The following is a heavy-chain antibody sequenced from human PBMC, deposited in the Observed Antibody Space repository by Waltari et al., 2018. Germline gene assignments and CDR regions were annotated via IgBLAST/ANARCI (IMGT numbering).Heavy chain of an antibody. Sequence: QVQLVQSGAEVKKPGSSVKVSCKASGGTFSSYAISWVRQAPGHGLEWMGGIIPIFGTANYAQKFQGRVTITTDESTSTAYMELSSLRSEDTAVYYCARGPYDILTGYYIGSYFDYWGQGTLVTVSS. J-gene: IGHJ4*02. CDR3: ARGPYDILTGYYIGSYFDY. CDR2: IIPIFGTA. CDR1: GGTFSSYA. V-gene: IGHV1-69*05. D-gene: IGHD3-9*01.